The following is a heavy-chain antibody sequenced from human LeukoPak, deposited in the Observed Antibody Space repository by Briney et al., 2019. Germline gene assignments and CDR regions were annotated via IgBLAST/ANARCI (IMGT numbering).Heavy chain of an antibody. V-gene: IGHV4-34*01. CDR1: GGSFSGYY. CDR2: INHSGST. D-gene: IGHD3-3*01. J-gene: IGHJ5*02. Sequence: PSETLSLTCAVYGGSFSGYYWTWIRQPPGRGLEWIGEINHSGSTNYNPSLKSRVTISGDMSKNQFSLNLTSVTAADTAVYYCARATRNYDFWSAEGRSWFDPWGQGSLVTVSS. CDR3: ARATRNYDFWSAEGRSWFDP.